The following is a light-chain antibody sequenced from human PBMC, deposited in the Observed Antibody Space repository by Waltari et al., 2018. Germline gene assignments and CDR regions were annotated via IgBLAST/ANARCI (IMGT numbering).Light chain of an antibody. V-gene: IGLV3-21*04. J-gene: IGLJ2*01. CDR3: LVWHSTIDHQGV. CDR1: NIGSKR. CDR2: YDS. Sequence: SYVVTQSPSVSVAPGEPARITCGGDNIGSKRGHWYPPRPGQAPVLVISYDSDRPSGIPERFSGSNSGNTATLTISWVEAEDEADYYCLVWHSTIDHQGVFGGGTKLTVL.